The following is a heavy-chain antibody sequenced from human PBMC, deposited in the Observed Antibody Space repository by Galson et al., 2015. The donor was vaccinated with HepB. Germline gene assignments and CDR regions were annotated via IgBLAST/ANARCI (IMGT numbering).Heavy chain of an antibody. CDR3: ARVSGSGYDDFDY. D-gene: IGHD5-12*01. CDR1: GFTFSSYS. J-gene: IGHJ4*02. V-gene: IGHV3-21*01. Sequence: SLRLSCAASGFTFSSYSMNWVRQAPGKGLEWVSSISSSTSYIYYADSMKGRFTISRDNAKNSPYLQMNSLRAEDTAVYYCARVSGSGYDDFDYWGQGTLVTVSS. CDR2: ISSSTSYI.